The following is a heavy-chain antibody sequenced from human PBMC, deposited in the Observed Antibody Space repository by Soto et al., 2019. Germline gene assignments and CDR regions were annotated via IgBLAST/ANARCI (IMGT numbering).Heavy chain of an antibody. J-gene: IGHJ5*02. CDR2: IKHDGGEK. CDR3: ARTKADKWFDP. Sequence: LGGSLRLSCAASGFTLINYWMSWVRQAPGKGLVWGANIKHDGGEKYYVDSVKRRFTISRDNAKNTLYLQMNSLRAEDTAVYYCARTKADKWFDPWGQGTLVTVSS. V-gene: IGHV3-7*03. D-gene: IGHD2-15*01. CDR1: GFTLINYW.